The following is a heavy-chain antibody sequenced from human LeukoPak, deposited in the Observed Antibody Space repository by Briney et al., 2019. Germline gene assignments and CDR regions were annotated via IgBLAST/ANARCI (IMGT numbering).Heavy chain of an antibody. CDR3: ARDSYGGIDY. CDR2: INHSGST. V-gene: IGHV4-34*01. Sequence: SETLSLTCAVYGGSFSGYYWSWIRQPPGKGLEWIGEINHSGSTNYNPSLKSRVTISVDTSKNQFSLKLSSVTAADTAVYYCARDSYGGIDYWGQGTLVTVSS. J-gene: IGHJ4*02. CDR1: GGSFSGYY. D-gene: IGHD4-17*01.